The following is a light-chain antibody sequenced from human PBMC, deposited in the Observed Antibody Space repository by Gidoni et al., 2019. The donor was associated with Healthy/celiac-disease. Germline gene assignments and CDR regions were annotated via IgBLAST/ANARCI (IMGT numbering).Light chain of an antibody. CDR2: GNI. J-gene: IGLJ2*01. Sequence: QSVLTQPPSVSGAPGQRVTISCTGSSSNIGAGYDVHWYQHLQGTAPKLLVYGNINRPSGGPDRFSGSKSGTSAFLAITGLQAEDEADYYCQSYDNSLSGSLFGGGTKLTV. CDR1: SSNIGAGYD. V-gene: IGLV1-40*01. CDR3: QSYDNSLSGSL.